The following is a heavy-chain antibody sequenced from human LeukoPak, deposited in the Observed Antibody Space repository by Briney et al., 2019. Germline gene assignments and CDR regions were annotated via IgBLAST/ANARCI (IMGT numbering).Heavy chain of an antibody. Sequence: GGSLRLSCAASGFTFSDHYMSWIRQAPGKGLEWVSYISSSSSYTNYADSVKGRFTISRDNAKNSLYLQMNSLRAEDTAVYYCARAVDTAMYFDYWGQGTLVTVSS. D-gene: IGHD5-18*01. CDR1: GFTFSDHY. CDR3: ARAVDTAMYFDY. V-gene: IGHV3-11*05. CDR2: ISSSSSYT. J-gene: IGHJ4*02.